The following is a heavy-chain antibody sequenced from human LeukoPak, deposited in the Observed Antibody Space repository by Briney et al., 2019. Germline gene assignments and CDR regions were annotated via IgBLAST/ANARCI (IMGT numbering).Heavy chain of an antibody. J-gene: IGHJ4*02. V-gene: IGHV3-21*01. CDR2: ISSSSYI. CDR3: ARGVKYYYDSSGYIRY. Sequence: GGSLRLSCAASGFTFSSYSMNWVRQAPGKGLEWVSSISSSSYIYYADSVKGRFTISRDNAKNSLHLQMNSLRAEDTAVYYCARGVKYYYDSSGYIRYWGQGTLVTVSS. CDR1: GFTFSSYS. D-gene: IGHD3-22*01.